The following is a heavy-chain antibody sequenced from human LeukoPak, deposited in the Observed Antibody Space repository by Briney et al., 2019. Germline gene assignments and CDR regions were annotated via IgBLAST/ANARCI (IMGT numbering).Heavy chain of an antibody. J-gene: IGHJ4*02. Sequence: SETLSLTCTVSGGSISGSYWSWIRQPAGKGLEWIGRVYSSGSTSYNPSLKSRVTMSLDTSKMQFFLKMSSVTAADTAVYYCARDSNGGSFYFDHWGQGTLVTVSS. V-gene: IGHV4-4*07. CDR3: ARDSNGGSFYFDH. CDR1: GGSISGSY. CDR2: VYSSGST. D-gene: IGHD2-15*01.